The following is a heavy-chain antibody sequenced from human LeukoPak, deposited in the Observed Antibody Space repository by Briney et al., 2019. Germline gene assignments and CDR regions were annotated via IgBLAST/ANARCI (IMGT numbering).Heavy chain of an antibody. CDR1: GFTFSTYS. V-gene: IGHV3-48*02. CDR2: ISGSSSSGDGGAI. Sequence: GGSLRLSCTAPGFTFSTYSMNWVRQAPGRGLEWVSYISGSSSSGDGGAIQYADSVKGRFTISRDNDKNSLYLQMNSLRDEDTAVYYCARGTGCDSWYIDYWGQGTLVSVSS. D-gene: IGHD6-13*01. CDR3: ARGTGCDSWYIDY. J-gene: IGHJ4*02.